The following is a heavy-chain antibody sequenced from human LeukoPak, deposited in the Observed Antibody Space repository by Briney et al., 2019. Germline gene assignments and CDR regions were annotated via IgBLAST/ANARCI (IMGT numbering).Heavy chain of an antibody. CDR3: GRGKAMIVEPPDY. Sequence: GESLKISCKGSGYSFTSYWIAWVRQMPGKGLGWMGIIYPGDSDTSFSPSFQGEVTISAGQPTSTAYLRWSSLKATEPALYNCGRGKAMIVEPPDYWGQGALVTASS. J-gene: IGHJ4*02. D-gene: IGHD3-22*01. V-gene: IGHV5-51*04. CDR1: GYSFTSYW. CDR2: IYPGDSDT.